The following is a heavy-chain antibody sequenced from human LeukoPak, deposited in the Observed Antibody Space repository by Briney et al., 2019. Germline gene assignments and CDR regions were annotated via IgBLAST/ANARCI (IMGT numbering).Heavy chain of an antibody. D-gene: IGHD3-3*01. CDR2: INPSGGST. CDR1: GYTFTNYY. J-gene: IGHJ5*02. Sequence: ASVKVSCKASGYTFTNYYMHWVRQAPGQGLEWMGIINPSGGSTSYAQKFQGRVTMTRDTSTSTVYMELSSLRSEDTAVYYCAREYYDFWSGYYGYNWFDPWGQGTLVTVSS. CDR3: AREYYDFWSGYYGYNWFDP. V-gene: IGHV1-46*01.